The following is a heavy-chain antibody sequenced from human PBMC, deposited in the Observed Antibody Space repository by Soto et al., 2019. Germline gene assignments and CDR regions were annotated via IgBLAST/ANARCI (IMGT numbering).Heavy chain of an antibody. D-gene: IGHD2-15*01. CDR1: GGSISSYY. CDR2: IYYSGTT. CDR3: ARRFGGTFDY. V-gene: IGHV4-59*08. J-gene: IGHJ4*02. Sequence: QVQLQESGPGLVKPSESLSLTCTVSGGSISSYYWSWIRQPPGKGLEWIGYIYYSGTTNYNPSLKRRFTISVDTSKNQFSLKLSSVTAADTAVYYCARRFGGTFDYWGQGTLVTVSS.